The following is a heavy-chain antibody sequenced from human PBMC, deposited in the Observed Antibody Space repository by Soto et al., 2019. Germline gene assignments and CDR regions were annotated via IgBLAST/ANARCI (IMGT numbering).Heavy chain of an antibody. Sequence: GGSLRLSCSASGFTFSGYVMNWVRQAPGKGLEWVSFISGSGGATYYADSVKGRFTISRDNSKNTLYLQMNSLRAEDTAVYYCSKDIFKFIVGATSNFDYWGQGTLVTVSS. J-gene: IGHJ4*02. CDR1: GFTFSGYV. D-gene: IGHD1-26*01. CDR2: ISGSGGAT. CDR3: SKDIFKFIVGATSNFDY. V-gene: IGHV3-23*01.